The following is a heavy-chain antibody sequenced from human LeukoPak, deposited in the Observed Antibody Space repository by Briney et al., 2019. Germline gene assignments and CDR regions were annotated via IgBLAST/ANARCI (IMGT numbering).Heavy chain of an antibody. D-gene: IGHD1-1*01. CDR2: IRSKAYGGTT. J-gene: IGHJ4*02. V-gene: IGHV3-49*05. CDR3: TRVRGPLDDYFDY. CDR1: GFTFGDYA. Sequence: KAGGSLRLSCTAPGFTFGDYAMSWFRQAPGKGLEWVGFIRSKAYGGTTEYAASVKGRFTISRDDSKSIAYLQMNSLKTEDTAVYYCTRVRGPLDDYFDYWGQGTLVTVSS.